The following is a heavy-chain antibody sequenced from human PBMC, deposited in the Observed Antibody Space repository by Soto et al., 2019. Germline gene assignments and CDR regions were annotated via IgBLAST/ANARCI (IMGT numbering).Heavy chain of an antibody. Sequence: PGGSLRLSCAASGFTFSSYAMHWVRQAPGKGLEWVAVISYDGSNKYYADSVKGRFTISRDNSKNTLYLQINSLRAEDTAVYYCARDPLWGTAMVLWYFDLWGRGTLVTVS. CDR1: GFTFSSYA. CDR2: ISYDGSNK. J-gene: IGHJ2*01. D-gene: IGHD5-18*01. V-gene: IGHV3-30-3*01. CDR3: ARDPLWGTAMVLWYFDL.